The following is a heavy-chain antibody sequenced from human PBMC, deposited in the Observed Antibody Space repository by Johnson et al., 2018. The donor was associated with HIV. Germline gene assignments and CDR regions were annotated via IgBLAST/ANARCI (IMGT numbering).Heavy chain of an antibody. CDR1: GFIFSNYA. D-gene: IGHD6-19*01. CDR2: IKQDGTEK. J-gene: IGHJ3*02. Sequence: VQLVESGGGVVQPGRSLRLSCAASGFIFSNYAMHWVRQAPGKGLEWVANIKQDGTEKYYVDSVKGRFTISRDNAKNSLYLQMNSLRAEDTAVYYCARDRGSSGWYDAFDIWGQGTMVTVSS. V-gene: IGHV3-7*01. CDR3: ARDRGSSGWYDAFDI.